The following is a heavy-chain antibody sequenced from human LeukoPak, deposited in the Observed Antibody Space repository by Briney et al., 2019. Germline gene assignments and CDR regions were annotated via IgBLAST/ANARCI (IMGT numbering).Heavy chain of an antibody. V-gene: IGHV4-39*01. J-gene: IGHJ1*01. CDR1: GGSISSSSYY. Sequence: PSETLSLTCTVSGGSISSSSYYWGWIRQPPGKGLEWIGSIYYSGSTYYNPSLKSRVTISVDTSKNQFSLKLSSVTAADTAVYYCARGRNYYGSGRLGEYFQHWGQGTLVTVSS. CDR2: IYYSGST. D-gene: IGHD3-10*01. CDR3: ARGRNYYGSGRLGEYFQH.